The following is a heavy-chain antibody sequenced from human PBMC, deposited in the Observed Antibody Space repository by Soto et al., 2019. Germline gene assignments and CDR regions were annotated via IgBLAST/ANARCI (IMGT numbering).Heavy chain of an antibody. D-gene: IGHD6-13*01. CDR3: ARERWYSSSWYLFDY. V-gene: IGHV3-33*01. Sequence: QVQLVESGGGVVQPGRSLRLSCAASGFTFSSYGMHWVRQAPGKGLEWVAVIWYDGSNKYYADSVKGRFTISRDNSKNTLYLQMNSLRAEDTAVYYCARERWYSSSWYLFDYWGQGTLVTVSS. J-gene: IGHJ4*02. CDR1: GFTFSSYG. CDR2: IWYDGSNK.